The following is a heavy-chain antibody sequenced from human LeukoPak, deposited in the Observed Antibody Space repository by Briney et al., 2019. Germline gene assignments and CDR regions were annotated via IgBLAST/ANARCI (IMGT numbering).Heavy chain of an antibody. V-gene: IGHV1-69*10. CDR1: GATFSDYA. D-gene: IGHD3-10*01. J-gene: IGHJ6*03. Sequence: GASVKVSCKASGATFSDYALNWVRQAPGQGLEWMGVFIPILGTANSTQKFHDRLTITADISTNTAYMELSSLRSEDTAVYYCATAGITMVRGVRGRLPYYYYYMDVWGKGTTVTISS. CDR2: FIPILGTA. CDR3: ATAGITMVRGVRGRLPYYYYYMDV.